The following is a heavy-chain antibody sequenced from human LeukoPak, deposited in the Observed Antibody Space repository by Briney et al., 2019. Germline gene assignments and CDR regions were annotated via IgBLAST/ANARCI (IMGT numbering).Heavy chain of an antibody. Sequence: GGSLRPSCAASGFTFSNYAMSWVRQAPEKGLEWVSSISGSGGSTNYADSVKGRSTFSRDNAKNTLYLQMNSLRAEDTAVYYCARDIPYYCSGGSCYSSWGQGTLVTVSS. J-gene: IGHJ4*02. CDR2: ISGSGGST. CDR3: ARDIPYYCSGGSCYSS. D-gene: IGHD2-15*01. V-gene: IGHV3-23*01. CDR1: GFTFSNYA.